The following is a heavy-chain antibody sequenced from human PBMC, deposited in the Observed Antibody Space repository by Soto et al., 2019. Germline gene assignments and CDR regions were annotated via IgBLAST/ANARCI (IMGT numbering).Heavy chain of an antibody. CDR3: ARDRRVAAADLEGYYYYMDV. V-gene: IGHV3-53*04. CDR2: IYSGGST. J-gene: IGHJ6*03. CDR1: GFTVSSNY. Sequence: PGGSLRLSCAASGFTVSSNYMSWVRQAPGKGLEWVSVIYSGGSTYYADSVKGRFTISRHNSKNTLYLQMNSLRAEDTAVYYCARDRRVAAADLEGYYYYMDVWGKGTTVTVSS. D-gene: IGHD6-13*01.